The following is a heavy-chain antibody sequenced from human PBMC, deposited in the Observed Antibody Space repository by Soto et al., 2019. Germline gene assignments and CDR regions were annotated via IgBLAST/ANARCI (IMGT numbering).Heavy chain of an antibody. D-gene: IGHD5-18*01. V-gene: IGHV4-30-4*01. CDR1: GGSISSGDYY. J-gene: IGHJ6*02. CDR2: IYYSGST. Sequence: QVQLQESGPGLVKPSQTLSLTCTVSGGSISSGDYYWSWIRQPPGKGLEWIWYIYYSGSTYYNPSLKSRVTISVETSKNQFSLKLSYVTAADTAVYYCDRVGYSYGIGIEMDVWGQGTTVTVSS. CDR3: DRVGYSYGIGIEMDV.